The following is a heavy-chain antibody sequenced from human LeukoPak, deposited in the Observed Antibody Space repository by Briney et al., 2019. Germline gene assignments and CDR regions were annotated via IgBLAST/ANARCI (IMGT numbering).Heavy chain of an antibody. CDR1: GFTFSSYW. V-gene: IGHV3-7*01. CDR3: ARSFITTTGLNWFDP. D-gene: IGHD1-1*01. Sequence: TGGSLRLSCAASGFTFSSYWMNWVRQAPGKGLEWVANIKQDGSEKYYVDSVKGRFTISRDNAKNSLYLQMNSLRAEDTAVYYCARSFITTTGLNWFDPWGQGTLVTVSS. CDR2: IKQDGSEK. J-gene: IGHJ5*02.